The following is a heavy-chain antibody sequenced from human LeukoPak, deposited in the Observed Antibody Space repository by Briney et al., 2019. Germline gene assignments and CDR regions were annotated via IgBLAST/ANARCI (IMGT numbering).Heavy chain of an antibody. V-gene: IGHV4-4*07. CDR1: GGSISTYY. CDR3: ASGGRISAANWFDP. CDR2: VYPSGRT. J-gene: IGHJ5*02. Sequence: SETLSLTCTVSGGSISTYYWSWIRQPAGKGLEWIRRVYPSGRTSYNPSLENRVTMSVDTSKKQFSLKLRSVTAADTAVYYCASGGRISAANWFDPWGQGTLVTVSS. D-gene: IGHD6-13*01.